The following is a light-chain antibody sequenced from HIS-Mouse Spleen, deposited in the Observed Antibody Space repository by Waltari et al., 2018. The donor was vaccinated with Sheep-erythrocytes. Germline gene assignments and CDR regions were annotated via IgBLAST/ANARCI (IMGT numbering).Light chain of an antibody. CDR1: SSDVGGYNY. V-gene: IGLV2-14*03. Sequence: QSALTQPPSASGSPGQSVTISCTGTSSDVGGYNYVSWYQQHPGQAPKLMIYDGSNRPSGVSNRFSGSKSGNTASLTSSGRQAEDEADYYCSSYTSSSTLVVFGGGTKLTVL. J-gene: IGLJ2*01. CDR2: DGS. CDR3: SSYTSSSTLVV.